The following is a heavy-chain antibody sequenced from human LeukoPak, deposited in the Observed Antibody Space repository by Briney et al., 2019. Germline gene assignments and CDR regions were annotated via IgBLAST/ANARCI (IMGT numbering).Heavy chain of an antibody. Sequence: GSSVKVSCKASGGTFSSYAISWVRQAPGQGLEWIGRIIPILGIPKYAQKFQGRVTITADKSTSTAYMELSSLRSEDTAVYYCAAQYYYDSSGLGAFDIWGQGTMVTVSS. V-gene: IGHV1-69*04. CDR1: GGTFSSYA. CDR3: AAQYYYDSSGLGAFDI. J-gene: IGHJ3*02. D-gene: IGHD3-22*01. CDR2: IIPILGIP.